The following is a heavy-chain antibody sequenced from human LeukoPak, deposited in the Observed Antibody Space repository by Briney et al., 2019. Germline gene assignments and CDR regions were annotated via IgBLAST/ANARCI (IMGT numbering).Heavy chain of an antibody. CDR2: IYYSGST. D-gene: IGHD6-13*01. J-gene: IGHJ5*02. CDR3: ARDPTWAAGTGLHWFDP. Sequence: PSETLSLTCTVSGGSISSYYWSWIRQPPGKGLEWIGYIYYSGSTYYNPSLKSRVTISVDTSKNQFSLKLSSVTAADTAVYYCARDPTWAAGTGLHWFDPWGQGTLVTVSS. CDR1: GGSISSYY. V-gene: IGHV4-59*12.